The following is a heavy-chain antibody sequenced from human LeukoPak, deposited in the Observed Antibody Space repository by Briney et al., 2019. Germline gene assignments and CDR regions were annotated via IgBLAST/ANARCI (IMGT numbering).Heavy chain of an antibody. V-gene: IGHV4-34*01. CDR1: GGSFSGYY. D-gene: IGHD2-2*01. J-gene: IGHJ4*02. Sequence: SSETLSLTCAVYGGSFSGYYWSWIRQPPGKGLEWIGEINHSGSTNYNPSLKSRDTISVDTSKNQFSLKLSSVTAADTAVYYCARTSSTSPGGGYYFDYWGQGTLVTVSS. CDR3: ARTSSTSPGGGYYFDY. CDR2: INHSGST.